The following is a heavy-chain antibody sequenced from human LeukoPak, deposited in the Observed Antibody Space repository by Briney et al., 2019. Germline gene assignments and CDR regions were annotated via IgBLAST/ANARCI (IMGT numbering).Heavy chain of an antibody. CDR3: ARGILWWAYYFDY. CDR1: GYSISSGNY. Sequence: SETLSLTCSVSGYSISSGNYWGWIRLPPGKGLQWIGSIYHSGSTYYNPSLKSRVTISVDTSKNQFSLKLSSVTAADTAVYYCARGILWWAYYFDYWGQGTLVTVSS. J-gene: IGHJ4*02. CDR2: IYHSGST. V-gene: IGHV4-38-2*02. D-gene: IGHD2-21*01.